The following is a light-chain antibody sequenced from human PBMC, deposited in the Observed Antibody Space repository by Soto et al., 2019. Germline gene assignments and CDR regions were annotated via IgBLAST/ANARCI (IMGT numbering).Light chain of an antibody. CDR1: SSDVGSYNR. CDR3: TSYTSSSTLDYV. J-gene: IGLJ1*01. CDR2: EVS. V-gene: IGLV2-18*02. Sequence: QSALTQPASVSGSPGQSVTISCTGTSSDVGSYNRVSWYQQPPGTAPKLMIYEVSNRPSGVPDRFSGSKSGNTASLTISGLQAEDEADYFCTSYTSSSTLDYVFGTGTKVTVL.